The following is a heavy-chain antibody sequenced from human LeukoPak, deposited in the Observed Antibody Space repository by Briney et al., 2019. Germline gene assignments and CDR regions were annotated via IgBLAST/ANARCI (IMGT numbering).Heavy chain of an antibody. CDR1: GGSISSYY. CDR3: ARGVDY. V-gene: IGHV4-59*01. CDR2: IYYSGST. J-gene: IGHJ4*02. Sequence: SETLSLTCTVSGGSISSYYWSWIRQPPGKGLEWIGYIYYSGSTNYNPSLKSRVTISVDTSKNQFSLKLSSVTAADTAVYYCARGVDYWGQGTLVTVSS.